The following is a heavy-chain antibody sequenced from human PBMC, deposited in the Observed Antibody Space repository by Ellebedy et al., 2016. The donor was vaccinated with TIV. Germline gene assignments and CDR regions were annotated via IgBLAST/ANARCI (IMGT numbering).Heavy chain of an antibody. V-gene: IGHV3-30-3*01. Sequence: GESLKISCAASGFIFDNYAMHWVRQAPGKGLEWVAVISYDGSNKYYADSVKGRFTISRDNSKNTLYLQMNSLGAEDTAVYYCARGAGITMVRGVTNYWGQGTLVTVSS. CDR2: ISYDGSNK. CDR3: ARGAGITMVRGVTNY. D-gene: IGHD3-10*01. CDR1: GFIFDNYA. J-gene: IGHJ4*02.